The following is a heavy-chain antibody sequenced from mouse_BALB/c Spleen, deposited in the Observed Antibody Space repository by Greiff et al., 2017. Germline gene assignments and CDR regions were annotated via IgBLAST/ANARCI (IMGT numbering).Heavy chain of an antibody. Sequence: DVHLVESGGGLVKPGGSLKLSCAASGFAFSSYDMSWVRQTPEKRLEWVAYISSGGGSTYYPDTVKGRFTISRDNAKNTLYLQMSSLKSEDTAMYYCARHGNSYYFDYWGQGTTLTVSS. CDR3: ARHGNSYYFDY. CDR2: ISSGGGST. V-gene: IGHV5-12-1*01. D-gene: IGHD2-1*01. CDR1: GFAFSSYD. J-gene: IGHJ2*01.